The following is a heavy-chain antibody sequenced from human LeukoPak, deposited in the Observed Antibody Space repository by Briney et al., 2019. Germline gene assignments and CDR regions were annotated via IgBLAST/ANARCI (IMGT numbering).Heavy chain of an antibody. CDR3: ARRWLQFRLDAFDI. D-gene: IGHD5-24*01. CDR2: IKQDGSEK. Sequence: PGGSLRLSCAASGFTFSSYWMSWVRQAPGKGLEWVANIKQDGSEKYYVDSVKGRFTISRDNAKNSLYLQMNSLRAEDTAVYYCARRWLQFRLDAFDIWGQGTMVTVSS. J-gene: IGHJ3*02. CDR1: GFTFSSYW. V-gene: IGHV3-7*01.